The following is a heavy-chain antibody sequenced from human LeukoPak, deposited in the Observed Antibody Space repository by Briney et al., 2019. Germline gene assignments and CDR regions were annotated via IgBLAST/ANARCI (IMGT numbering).Heavy chain of an antibody. J-gene: IGHJ6*02. Sequence: GGSLRLSCAASGFTFSSYAMSWVRQAPGKGLEWLSTISDGGSTFYADSVKGRFTISRDNSKNTVSLQMNSLKAEDTAVYYCARGRGSSYNYYYGMDVRGQGTTVTVSS. CDR2: ISDGGST. V-gene: IGHV3-23*01. D-gene: IGHD6-13*01. CDR3: ARGRGSSYNYYYGMDV. CDR1: GFTFSSYA.